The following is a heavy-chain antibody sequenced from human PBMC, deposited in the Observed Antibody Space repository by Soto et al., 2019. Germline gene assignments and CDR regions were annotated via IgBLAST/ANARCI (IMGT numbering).Heavy chain of an antibody. V-gene: IGHV4-30-2*01. Sequence: PSETLSLTCAVSGGSISSGGYSWSWIRQPPGKGLEWIGYIYHSGSTYYNPSLKSRVTISVDRSKNQFSLKLSSVTAADTAVYYCAREGEYYFDYWGQGTRVTVSS. CDR3: AREGEYYFDY. J-gene: IGHJ4*02. D-gene: IGHD3-10*01. CDR1: GGSISSGGYS. CDR2: IYHSGST.